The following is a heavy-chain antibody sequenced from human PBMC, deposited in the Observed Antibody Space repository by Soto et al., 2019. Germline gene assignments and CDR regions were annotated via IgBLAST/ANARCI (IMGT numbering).Heavy chain of an antibody. V-gene: IGHV3-30-3*02. CDR2: ISYDGSNK. Sequence: ESGGGVVQPGRSLRLSCAASGFTFSIYAMHWVRQAPGKGLEWVAVISYDGSNKYYADSVKGRFTISRDNSKNTVYLQMNSLRAEDSVVYYCAKEYSDGWFDPWGQGTLITVSS. CDR1: GFTFSIYA. D-gene: IGHD2-21*01. J-gene: IGHJ5*02. CDR3: AKEYSDGWFDP.